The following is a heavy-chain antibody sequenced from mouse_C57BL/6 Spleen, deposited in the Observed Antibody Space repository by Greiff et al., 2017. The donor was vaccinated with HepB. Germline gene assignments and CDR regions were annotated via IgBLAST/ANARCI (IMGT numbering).Heavy chain of an antibody. V-gene: IGHV14-1*01. CDR2: IDPEDGDT. J-gene: IGHJ1*03. CDR3: TTGIYYDHWYFDV. Sequence: EVQLQQSGAELVRPGASVKLSCTASGFNIKDYYMHWVKQRPEQGLEWIGRIDPEDGDTEYAPKFQGKATMTADTSSNTAYLQLSSLTSEDTAVYYCTTGIYYDHWYFDVWGTGTTVTVSS. D-gene: IGHD2-4*01. CDR1: GFNIKDYY.